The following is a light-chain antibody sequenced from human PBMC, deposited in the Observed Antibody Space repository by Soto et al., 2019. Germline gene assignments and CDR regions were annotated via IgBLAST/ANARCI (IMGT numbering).Light chain of an antibody. CDR1: QSVTSY. Sequence: EIVLTQSPATLSLSPGERATLSCRASQSVTSYLAWYQQRPGQAPRLLIYDASRRPTGIPARFSGSGSGADFTLTISTLEPEDFAVYYCQQRSSWPITFGEGTRLEIK. J-gene: IGKJ5*01. V-gene: IGKV3-11*01. CDR3: QQRSSWPIT. CDR2: DAS.